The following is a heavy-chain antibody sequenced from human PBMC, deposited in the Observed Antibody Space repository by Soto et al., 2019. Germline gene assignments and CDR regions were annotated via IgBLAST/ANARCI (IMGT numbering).Heavy chain of an antibody. CDR2: IYNSGST. V-gene: IGHV4-59*01. J-gene: IGHJ4*02. Sequence: SETLSLTCTVSGGSISIYYWSWIRQPPGKGLEWIGNIYNSGSTNYNPSLKSRVTVSVDTSRHQFSLKLSSVTAADTAMYYCASLFCSGDSCYWDYWGQGTLVTVSS. D-gene: IGHD2-15*01. CDR3: ASLFCSGDSCYWDY. CDR1: GGSISIYY.